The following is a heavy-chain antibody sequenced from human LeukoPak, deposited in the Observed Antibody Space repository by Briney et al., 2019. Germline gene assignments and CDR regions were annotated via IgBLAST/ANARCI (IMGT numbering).Heavy chain of an antibody. CDR2: IYTSGST. CDR1: GGSISSGSYY. V-gene: IGHV4-61*02. CDR3: ARDHLTTVDY. Sequence: PSETLSLTCTVSGGSISSGSYYWSWIRQPAGKGLEWIGRIYTSGSTNYNPSLKSRVTISVDTSKNQFSLKLSSVTAADTAVYYCARDHLTTVDYWGQGTLVTVSS. J-gene: IGHJ4*02. D-gene: IGHD4-11*01.